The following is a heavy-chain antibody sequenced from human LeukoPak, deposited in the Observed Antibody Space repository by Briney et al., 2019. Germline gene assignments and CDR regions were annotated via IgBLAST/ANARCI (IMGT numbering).Heavy chain of an antibody. Sequence: GGSLRLSCAASGFTFSSYATSWVRQAPGKGLEWVSAISGSGGSTYYADSVKGRFTISRDNSKNTLYLQMNSLRAEDTAVYYCAKDHPGILTGLYDYWGQGTLVTVSS. D-gene: IGHD3-9*01. CDR1: GFTFSSYA. CDR3: AKDHPGILTGLYDY. V-gene: IGHV3-23*01. CDR2: ISGSGGST. J-gene: IGHJ4*02.